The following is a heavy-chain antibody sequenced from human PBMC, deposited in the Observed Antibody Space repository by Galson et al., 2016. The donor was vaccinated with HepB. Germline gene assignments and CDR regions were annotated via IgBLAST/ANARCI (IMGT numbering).Heavy chain of an antibody. Sequence: SETLSLTCAVSGGSISSNNWWMWVRQPPGKGLEWIGEIYHSGHTNYNPSLKSRVTMSVDESKNQFSLILTSVTAADTAVYYCARERGAGTYQGFDYWGQGALVTVSS. D-gene: IGHD1-26*01. V-gene: IGHV4-4*02. CDR3: ARERGAGTYQGFDY. CDR1: GGSISSNNW. CDR2: IYHSGHT. J-gene: IGHJ4*02.